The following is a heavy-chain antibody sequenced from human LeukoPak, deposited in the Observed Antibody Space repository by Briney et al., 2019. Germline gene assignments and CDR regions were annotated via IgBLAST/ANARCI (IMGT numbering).Heavy chain of an antibody. Sequence: GGSLRLSRAASGFSFSSSSMNWVRQAPGRGLEWVSSISSSGKYIYYADSMKGRFTVSRDNARSLVYLEMNSLRAEDTAIYYCSRDVSRDISCYTAWGQGTLVTVSS. V-gene: IGHV3-21*01. D-gene: IGHD2-2*02. CDR1: GFSFSSSS. J-gene: IGHJ4*02. CDR3: SRDVSRDISCYTA. CDR2: ISSSGKYI.